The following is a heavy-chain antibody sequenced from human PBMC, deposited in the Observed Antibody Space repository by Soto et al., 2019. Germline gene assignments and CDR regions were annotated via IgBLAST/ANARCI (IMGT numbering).Heavy chain of an antibody. CDR3: ARIVFYFCSTSSYAEAYNGMDA. CDR1: GYSFTSYW. CDR2: IDPSDSYT. D-gene: IGHD2-2*01. V-gene: IGHV5-10-1*01. Sequence: GESLKISCKGSGYSFTSYWISWVRQMPGKGLEWMGRIDPSDSYTNYSPSFQGHVTISADKSISTAYLQWSSLKASDTAMYYCARIVFYFCSTSSYAEAYNGMDAWGQGTTVTVSS. J-gene: IGHJ6*02.